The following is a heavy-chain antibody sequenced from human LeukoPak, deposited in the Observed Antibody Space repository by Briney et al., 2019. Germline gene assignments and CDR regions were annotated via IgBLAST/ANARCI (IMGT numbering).Heavy chain of an antibody. Sequence: SETLSLTCTVSGGSISSSTYYWGWTRQPAGKGLEWIGRIYTSGSTNYNPSLKSRVTISVDTSKNQFSLKLSSVTAADTAVYYCARDVWFGAGRTFDYWGQGTLVTVSS. J-gene: IGHJ4*02. CDR1: GGSISSSTYY. CDR2: IYTSGST. CDR3: ARDVWFGAGRTFDY. D-gene: IGHD3-10*01. V-gene: IGHV4-61*02.